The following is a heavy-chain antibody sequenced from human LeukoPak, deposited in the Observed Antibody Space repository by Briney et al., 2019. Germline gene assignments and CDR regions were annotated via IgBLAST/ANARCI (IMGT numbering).Heavy chain of an antibody. CDR3: ASTGYGDYPPYFDY. D-gene: IGHD4-17*01. CDR1: GYIFTTYW. CDR2: IYPADSDT. J-gene: IGHJ4*02. V-gene: IGHV5-51*01. Sequence: GESLKISCKGSGYIFTTYWIGWVRQMPGKGLEWMGIIYPADSDTRYSPSFQGQVTISADKSIGTAYLQWSSLKASDTAMYYCASTGYGDYPPYFDYWGQGTLVTVSS.